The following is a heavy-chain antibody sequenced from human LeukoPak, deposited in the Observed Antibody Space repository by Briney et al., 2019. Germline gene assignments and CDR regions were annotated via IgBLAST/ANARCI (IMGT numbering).Heavy chain of an antibody. CDR1: GDSISSTTYY. CDR2: ISYSGSP. J-gene: IGHJ4*02. V-gene: IGHV4-39*07. D-gene: IGHD4-23*01. CDR3: ARDYGGHSDY. Sequence: SETLSLTCAVSGDSISSTTYYWAWIRQPPGKGLEWIGSISYSGSPYYNPSLKSRVTMSVDKSKNQFSLKLSSVTAADTAVYYCARDYGGHSDYWGQGTLVTVSS.